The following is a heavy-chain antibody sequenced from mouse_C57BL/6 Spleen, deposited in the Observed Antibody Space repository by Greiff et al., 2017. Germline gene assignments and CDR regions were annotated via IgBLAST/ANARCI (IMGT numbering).Heavy chain of an antibody. CDR3: ARSGAAQARYYFDY. V-gene: IGHV1-18*01. CDR1: GYTFTDYN. D-gene: IGHD3-2*02. J-gene: IGHJ2*01. Sequence: EVQLQQSGPELVKPGASVKIPCKASGYTFTDYNMDWVKQSHGKSLEWIGDINPNNGGTIYNQKFKGKATLTVDKSSSTAYMELRSLTSEDTAVYYCARSGAAQARYYFDYWGQGTTLTVSS. CDR2: INPNNGGT.